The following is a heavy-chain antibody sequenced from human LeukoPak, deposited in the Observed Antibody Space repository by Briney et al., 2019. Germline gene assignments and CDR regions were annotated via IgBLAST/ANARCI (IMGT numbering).Heavy chain of an antibody. CDR1: GLTIRYDG. D-gene: IGHD1-26*01. CDR2: ITTSGTST. V-gene: IGHV3-48*04. CDR3: VVHSATSCY. J-gene: IGHJ4*02. Sequence: PGGSLRLSCAASGLTIRYDGMSWVRQAPGKGLEWISYITTSGTSTYYADSVKGRFTISRDNGKTALSLQMNSLRAEDTAVYYCVVHSATSCYWGQGTLVTVSS.